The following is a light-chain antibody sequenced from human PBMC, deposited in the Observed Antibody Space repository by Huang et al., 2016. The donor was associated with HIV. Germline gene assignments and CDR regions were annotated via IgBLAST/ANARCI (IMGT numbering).Light chain of an antibody. J-gene: IGKJ4*01. CDR2: DAS. V-gene: IGKV3-11*01. CDR1: QSVSSY. CDR3: QQRSNWPPLT. Sequence: EIVLTQSTATLSLSPGERATLSCRASQSVSSYLAWYQQRPGQAPRLLIYDASNRAPGIPARFSGSGSVTDFTLTISSLEPEDFAVYYCQQRSNWPPLTFGGGTKVEIK.